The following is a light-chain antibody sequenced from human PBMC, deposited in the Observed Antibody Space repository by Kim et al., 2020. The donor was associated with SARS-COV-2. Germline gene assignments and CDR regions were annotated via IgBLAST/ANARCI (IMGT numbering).Light chain of an antibody. V-gene: IGKV3-20*01. Sequence: EIVLTQSPGTLSLSPGERATLSCRASQSVTSSYLAWYQQKPGQPPRLLIYGASNRATGIPARFSGSGSGTDFTLTISRLESEDVAVYYCQQYGTSLRTFGQGTKVDIK. J-gene: IGKJ1*01. CDR2: GAS. CDR1: QSVTSSY. CDR3: QQYGTSLRT.